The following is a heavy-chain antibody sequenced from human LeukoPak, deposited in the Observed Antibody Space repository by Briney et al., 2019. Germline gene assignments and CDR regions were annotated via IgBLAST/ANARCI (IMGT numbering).Heavy chain of an antibody. J-gene: IGHJ4*02. Sequence: GGSLRLSCAASGFTFDDYGMSWVRQAPGKGLEWVSGINWNGGSTGYADSVKGRFTISRDNSKNTLYLQMNSLRAEDTAVYYCANSAQYYYGSGSYYNPQRKDFSIGYWGQGTLVTVSS. CDR3: ANSAQYYYGSGSYYNPQRKDFSIGY. V-gene: IGHV3-20*04. D-gene: IGHD3-10*01. CDR1: GFTFDDYG. CDR2: INWNGGST.